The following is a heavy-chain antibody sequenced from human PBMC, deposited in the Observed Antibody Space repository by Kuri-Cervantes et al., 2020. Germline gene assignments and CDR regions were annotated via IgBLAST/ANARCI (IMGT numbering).Heavy chain of an antibody. J-gene: IGHJ6*03. CDR3: AKQGGYYYYMDV. D-gene: IGHD3-16*01. CDR2: ISWDGGST. V-gene: IGHV3-43D*04. CDR1: GFTFDDYA. Sequence: GGSLRLSCAASGFTFDDYAMHWVRQAPGKGLEWVSLISWDGGSTYYADSVKGRFTISRDNSKNSLYLQMNSLRAEDTAVYYCAKQGGYYYYMDVWGKGTTVTVSS.